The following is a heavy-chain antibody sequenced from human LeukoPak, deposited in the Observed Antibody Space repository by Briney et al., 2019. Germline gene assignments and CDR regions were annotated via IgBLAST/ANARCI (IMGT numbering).Heavy chain of an antibody. J-gene: IGHJ4*02. CDR1: GGSFSGYY. CDR3: AGSPGMTTVTLRGNFLRRPRYYFDY. Sequence: SETLSLTCAVYGGSFSGYYWSWIRQPPGKGLEWIGEINHSGSTNYNPSLKSRVTISVDTSKNQFSLKLSSVTAADTAVYYCAGSPGMTTVTLRGNFLRRPRYYFDYWGQGTLVTVSS. V-gene: IGHV4-34*01. D-gene: IGHD4-17*01. CDR2: INHSGST.